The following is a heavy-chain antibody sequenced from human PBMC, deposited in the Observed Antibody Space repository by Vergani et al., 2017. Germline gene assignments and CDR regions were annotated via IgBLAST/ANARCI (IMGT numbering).Heavy chain of an antibody. Sequence: QVQLQESGPGLVKPSETLSLTCTVPGGSISSYYWSWIRQPPGKGLEWIGYIYYSGSTKYNPSHKSRVTISVDTAKNQFSLKLSSVTAADTAVYYCARDSHRYCSGGSCYSNWFDPWGQGTLVTVSS. V-gene: IGHV4-59*01. J-gene: IGHJ5*02. CDR2: IYYSGST. CDR1: GGSISSYY. D-gene: IGHD2-15*01. CDR3: ARDSHRYCSGGSCYSNWFDP.